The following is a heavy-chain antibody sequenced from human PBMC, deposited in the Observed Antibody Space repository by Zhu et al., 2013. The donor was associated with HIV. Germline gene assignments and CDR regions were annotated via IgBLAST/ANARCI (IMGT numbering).Heavy chain of an antibody. CDR1: GGSFGAYY. J-gene: IGHJ4*01. CDR3: ARVQGGVRDGFDS. CDR2: INHSGST. D-gene: IGHD3-10*01. Sequence: QVQLQQWGAGLLKPSETLSLTCAVNGGSFGAYYWSWIRQPPGKGLEWIGDINHSGSTYSNPSLKSRVTISLDTSKNRISLNLSSVTAADTALYYCARVQGGVRDGFDSWGRGGPGHRLL. V-gene: IGHV4-34*01.